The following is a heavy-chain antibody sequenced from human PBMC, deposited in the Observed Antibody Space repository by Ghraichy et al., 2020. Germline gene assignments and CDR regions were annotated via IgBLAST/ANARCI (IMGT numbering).Heavy chain of an antibody. D-gene: IGHD2-8*02. J-gene: IGHJ6*02. CDR1: GESITSGAYY. Sequence: SETLSLTCTVSGESITSGAYYWSWIRQHPGKGLEWIGYIYSNGNTYYNPSLKSRLTISVDTSKNQFSLKLSSVTAADTAMYYCARDHAGAYYYYAMDVWGQGTTVTVSS. V-gene: IGHV4-31*03. CDR3: ARDHAGAYYYYAMDV. CDR2: IYSNGNT.